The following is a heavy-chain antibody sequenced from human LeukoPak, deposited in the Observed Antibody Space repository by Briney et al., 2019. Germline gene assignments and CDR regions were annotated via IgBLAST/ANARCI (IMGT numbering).Heavy chain of an antibody. CDR3: AREGGDSIRVFDY. J-gene: IGHJ4*02. D-gene: IGHD2-15*01. CDR1: GYTFTSYG. CDR2: ISAYNGNT. V-gene: IGHV1-18*01. Sequence: GASVKVSCKASGYTFTSYGISWVRQAPGQGLEWMGWISAYNGNTNYAQKLQGRVTITADKSTSTAYMELSSLRSEDTAVYYCAREGGDSIRVFDYWGQGTLVTVSS.